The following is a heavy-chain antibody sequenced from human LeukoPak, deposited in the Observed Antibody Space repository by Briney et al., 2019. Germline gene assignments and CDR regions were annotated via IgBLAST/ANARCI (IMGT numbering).Heavy chain of an antibody. CDR2: INWNGGST. Sequence: GGSLRLSCAASGFTFDDYGMSWVRQAPGKGLEWVSGINWNGGSTGYADSVKGRFTISRDNAKNSLYLQMNSLRAEDTALYHCARDGVAAAPGYFDLWGRGTLVTVSS. D-gene: IGHD6-13*01. J-gene: IGHJ2*01. V-gene: IGHV3-20*01. CDR1: GFTFDDYG. CDR3: ARDGVAAAPGYFDL.